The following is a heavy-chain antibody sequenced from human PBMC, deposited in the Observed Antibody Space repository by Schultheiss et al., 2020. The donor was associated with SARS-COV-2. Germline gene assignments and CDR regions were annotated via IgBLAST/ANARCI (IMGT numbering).Heavy chain of an antibody. J-gene: IGHJ4*02. CDR3: TTDAPPPFYDYVWGTSDDY. CDR2: IKSKTDGGTT. D-gene: IGHD3-16*01. CDR1: RFSFSDNY. Sequence: GESLKISCIVSRFSFSDNYMSWIRQAPGKGLEWVGRIKSKTDGGTTDYAAPVKGRFTISRDDSKNTLYLQMNSLKTEDTAVYYCTTDAPPPFYDYVWGTSDDYWGQGTLVTVSS. V-gene: IGHV3-15*01.